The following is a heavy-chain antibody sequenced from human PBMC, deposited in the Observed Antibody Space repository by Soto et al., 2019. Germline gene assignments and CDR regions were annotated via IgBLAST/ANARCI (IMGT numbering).Heavy chain of an antibody. V-gene: IGHV3-30*19. J-gene: IGHJ1*01. CDR1: GFTFRSYV. Sequence: QVQLVESGGGVVQPGTSLRLSCVGSGFTFRSYVIHWVRQAAGKGLEWVALTSYDGSNKDYGDSVKGRFTISRDNSRNTVDLQIASLRREDTALYYCARWGTTGGLDVWGQGTLVSVSS. D-gene: IGHD3-16*01. CDR3: ARWGTTGGLDV. CDR2: TSYDGSNK.